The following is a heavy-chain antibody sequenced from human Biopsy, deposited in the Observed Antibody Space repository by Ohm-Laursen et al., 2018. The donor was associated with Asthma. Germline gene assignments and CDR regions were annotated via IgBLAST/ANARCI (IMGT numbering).Heavy chain of an antibody. V-gene: IGHV3-64D*08. D-gene: IGHD2-21*01. Sequence: SLRLSCTASGFTFSSYSMHWVRQAPGRGPEYVSFIATAGSNKFYADSVKGRFTVSRDNSKHTLYLHMTGLRADDTGVYYCVKEHSAGYYYFDDWGQGAQGTVSS. J-gene: IGHJ4*02. CDR2: IATAGSNK. CDR3: VKEHSAGYYYFDD. CDR1: GFTFSSYS.